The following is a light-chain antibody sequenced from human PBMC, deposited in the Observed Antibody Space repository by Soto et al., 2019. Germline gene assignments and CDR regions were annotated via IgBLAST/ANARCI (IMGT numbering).Light chain of an antibody. J-gene: IGKJ1*01. Sequence: DIQMTQSPSSLSASVGDRVTITCRASQSVSRYLNWYQQKPGKAPKLLIYAASSLQSGVPSRFSGSGSGTDFTLTISCLQPEDFASYSCQQIYRVPWPFGHGSKVEIK. V-gene: IGKV1-39*01. CDR3: QQIYRVPWP. CDR2: AAS. CDR1: QSVSRY.